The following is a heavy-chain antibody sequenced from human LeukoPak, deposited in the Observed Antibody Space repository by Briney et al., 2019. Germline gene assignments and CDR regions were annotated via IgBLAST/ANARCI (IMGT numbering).Heavy chain of an antibody. D-gene: IGHD3-22*01. CDR3: ARKQTNYYDSSGYFDD. CDR1: GGSFSGYY. J-gene: IGHJ4*02. V-gene: IGHV4-34*01. Sequence: SETLSLTCAVYGGSFSGYYWSWIRQPPGKGLEWIGEINHSGSTNYNPSLKRRVTISVDTSKNQFSLKLSSVTAADTAVYYCARKQTNYYDSSGYFDDWGQGTLVTVSS. CDR2: INHSGST.